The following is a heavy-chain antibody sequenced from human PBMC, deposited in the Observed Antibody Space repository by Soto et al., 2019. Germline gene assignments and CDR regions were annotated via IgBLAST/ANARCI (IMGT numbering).Heavy chain of an antibody. CDR3: PRHYRSGSRKWLHT. CDR1: GVAINIKNYF. CDR2: IYYSGST. V-gene: IGHV4-39*01. Sequence: PXETLSLLCNVSGVAINIKNYFWGWVRQPPGKGLEWIGSIYYSGSTYYNPSLRCRVTISVDTSKNQSSLKLKSVTAADTAVFYCPRHYRSGSRKWLHTWAQGTLVTVSS. D-gene: IGHD6-19*01. J-gene: IGHJ5*02.